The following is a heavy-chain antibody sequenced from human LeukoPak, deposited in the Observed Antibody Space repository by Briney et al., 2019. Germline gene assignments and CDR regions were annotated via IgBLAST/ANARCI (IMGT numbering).Heavy chain of an antibody. CDR1: GFTFDDYA. V-gene: IGHV3-43D*03. Sequence: GGSLRLSCAASGFTFDDYAMPWVRQAPGKGLEWVSLISWDGGSTYYADSVKGRFTISRDNSKNSLYLQMNSLRAEDTALYYCAKDTGILWFGEVDYWGQGTLVTVSS. D-gene: IGHD3-10*01. J-gene: IGHJ4*02. CDR3: AKDTGILWFGEVDY. CDR2: ISWDGGST.